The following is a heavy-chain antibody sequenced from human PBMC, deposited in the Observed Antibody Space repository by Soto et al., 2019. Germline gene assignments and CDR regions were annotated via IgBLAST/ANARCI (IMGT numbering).Heavy chain of an antibody. V-gene: IGHV3-7*05. CDR1: GFTFSTYW. Sequence: GGSLRLSCAASGFTFSTYWMNWVRQAPGKGLEWVANIKQDGSEKYYVDSVKGRFTISRDNAENSLYLQMNSLRAEDTAVYYCARDLQTSRAVIDYWGLGTLVTVSS. D-gene: IGHD4-17*01. CDR2: IKQDGSEK. J-gene: IGHJ4*02. CDR3: ARDLQTSRAVIDY.